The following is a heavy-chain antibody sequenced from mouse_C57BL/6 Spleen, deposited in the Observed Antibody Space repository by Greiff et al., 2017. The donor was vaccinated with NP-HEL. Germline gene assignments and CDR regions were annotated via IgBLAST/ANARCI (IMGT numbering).Heavy chain of an antibody. V-gene: IGHV5-4*01. J-gene: IGHJ3*01. Sequence: EVKVVESGGGLVKPGGSLKLSCAASGFTFSSYAMSWVRQTPEKRLEWVATISDGGSYTYYPDNVKGRFTISRDNAKNNLYLQMSHLKSEDTAMYYCARELYSNYPFAYWGQGTLVTVSA. D-gene: IGHD2-5*01. CDR3: ARELYSNYPFAY. CDR2: ISDGGSYT. CDR1: GFTFSSYA.